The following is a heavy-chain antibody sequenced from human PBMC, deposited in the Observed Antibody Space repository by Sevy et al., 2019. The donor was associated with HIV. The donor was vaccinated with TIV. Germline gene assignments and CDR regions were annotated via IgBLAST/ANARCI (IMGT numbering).Heavy chain of an antibody. CDR1: GGSISSSNW. V-gene: IGHV4-4*02. CDR2: IYHSGST. CDR3: ARDSHVLLGKLSNWFDP. D-gene: IGHD3-10*01. Sequence: SETLYLTCAVSGGSISSSNWWSWVRQPPGKGLEWIGEIYHSGSTNYNPSLKSRVTISVDKSKNQFSLKLSSVTAADTAVYYCARDSHVLLGKLSNWFDPWGQGTLVTVSS. J-gene: IGHJ5*02.